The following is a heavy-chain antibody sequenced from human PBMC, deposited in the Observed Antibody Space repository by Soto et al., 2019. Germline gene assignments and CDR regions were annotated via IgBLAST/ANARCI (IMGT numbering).Heavy chain of an antibody. V-gene: IGHV1-69*01. CDR2: LIPVFGSP. J-gene: IGHJ6*02. D-gene: IGHD5-18*01. CDR3: TRVLGYTFEPGKTRYYAMHA. CDR1: GGTFSKDA. Sequence: QVQLVQSGAEVKKPGSSVTVSCKTSGGTFSKDAINWVRQAPGQGLEWMGLLIPVFGSPIYAQKFQGRIRMTADETTSTAFMDLSSLRSEDTAVYYCTRVLGYTFEPGKTRYYAMHAWGQGTTVSVSS.